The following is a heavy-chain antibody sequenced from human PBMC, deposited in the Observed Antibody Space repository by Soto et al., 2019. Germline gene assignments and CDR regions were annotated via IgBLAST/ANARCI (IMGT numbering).Heavy chain of an antibody. V-gene: IGHV4-59*01. Sequence: SETLSLTCTVSGGSISSYYWTWIRQPPGKGLEWIGYIYYTGTTNYNPSLKSRVTISVDTSKNQFSLKLTSVTAADTAMYYCARFIAAQTNWFDPWGQGTLVTVSS. J-gene: IGHJ5*02. CDR1: GGSISSYY. CDR3: ARFIAAQTNWFDP. D-gene: IGHD6-6*01. CDR2: IYYTGTT.